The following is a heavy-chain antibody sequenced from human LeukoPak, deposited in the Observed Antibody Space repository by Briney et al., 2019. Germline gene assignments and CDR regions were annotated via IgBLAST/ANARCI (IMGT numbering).Heavy chain of an antibody. V-gene: IGHV3-74*01. CDR3: ARDYSYGLDS. D-gene: IGHD5-18*01. CDR1: GFTFSPYW. Sequence: GESLRLSCAAPGFTFSPYWMHWVRQVPGKGLVWVLRINGDGRSIGYADSVKGRFTISRDNAKNTLYLQMNSLRAEDTAVYYCARDYSYGLDSWGQGTLVTVS. CDR2: INGDGRSI. J-gene: IGHJ4*02.